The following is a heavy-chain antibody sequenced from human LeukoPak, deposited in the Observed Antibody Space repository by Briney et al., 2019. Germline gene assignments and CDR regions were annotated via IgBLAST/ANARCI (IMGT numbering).Heavy chain of an antibody. D-gene: IGHD3-22*01. CDR2: IYHTGIT. CDR3: ATLGEYYDSSGYYYN. J-gene: IGHJ4*02. Sequence: SQTLSLTCTVSGGSIGSGTHYYDWIRQHPGKGLEWIGYIYHTGITSYNPSLKSRVTISVDSSRNQFSLKLTSVTAADTAVYYCATLGEYYDSSGYYYNWGQGTLVTVSS. CDR1: GGSIGSGTHY. V-gene: IGHV4-31*03.